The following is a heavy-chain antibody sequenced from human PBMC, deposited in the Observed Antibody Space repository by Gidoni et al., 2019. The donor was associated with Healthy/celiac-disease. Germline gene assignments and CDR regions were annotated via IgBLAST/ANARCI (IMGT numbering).Heavy chain of an antibody. D-gene: IGHD6-19*01. Sequence: EVQLLESGGGLVQPGGSLRLSCAASGFTFSSYAMSWVRQAPGKGLEWVSAISGSGGSTYYADSVKGRFTISRDNSKNTLYLQMNSLRAEDTAVYYCAKDFTDPGRLVSSGWPAFDYWGQGTLVTVSS. CDR3: AKDFTDPGRLVSSGWPAFDY. CDR2: ISGSGGST. J-gene: IGHJ4*02. V-gene: IGHV3-23*01. CDR1: GFTFSSYA.